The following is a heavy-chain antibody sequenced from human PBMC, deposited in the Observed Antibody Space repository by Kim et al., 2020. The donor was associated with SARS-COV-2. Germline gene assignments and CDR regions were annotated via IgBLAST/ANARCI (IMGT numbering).Heavy chain of an antibody. V-gene: IGHV5-51*01. J-gene: IGHJ5*02. D-gene: IGHD3-16*01. Sequence: SPSFQGKVTISADKSISTAYLQWSSLKASDTAMYYCARRAPGDGNNWFDPWGQGTLVTVSS. CDR3: ARRAPGDGNNWFDP.